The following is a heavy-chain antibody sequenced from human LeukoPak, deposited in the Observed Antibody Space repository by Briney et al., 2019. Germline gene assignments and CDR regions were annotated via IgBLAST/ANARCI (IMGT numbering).Heavy chain of an antibody. J-gene: IGHJ3*01. CDR2: ITPIFAST. CDR1: GGTFTYYA. Sequence: GASVKVSCKTSGGTFTYYAYGWVRQAPGRGLEWMGDITPIFASTNFAQRFLGRLTFTADESSSTVYMKLNSLRSEDTAIYYCARGDFFDSAAREPFDVWGQGTLVIVSS. D-gene: IGHD3-22*01. V-gene: IGHV1-69*01. CDR3: ARGDFFDSAAREPFDV.